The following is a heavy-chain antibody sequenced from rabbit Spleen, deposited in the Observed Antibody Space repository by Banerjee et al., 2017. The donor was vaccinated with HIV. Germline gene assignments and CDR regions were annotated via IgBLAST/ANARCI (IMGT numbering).Heavy chain of an antibody. CDR3: ARAIVPWLGLTRLDL. CDR1: GFDFTSDY. J-gene: IGHJ3*01. Sequence: QSLEESGGGLVQPEGSLTLTCKASGFDFTSDYMSWVRQAPGKGLEWIACINAVTGRPVYANWPKGRFTISKTSSTTVTLQMTSLTAADTATYFCARAIVPWLGLTRLDLWGPGTLVTVS. CDR2: INAVTGRP. V-gene: IGHV1S40*01. D-gene: IGHD4-1*01.